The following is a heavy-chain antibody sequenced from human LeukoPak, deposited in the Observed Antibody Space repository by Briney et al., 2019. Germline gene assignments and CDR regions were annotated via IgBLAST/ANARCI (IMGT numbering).Heavy chain of an antibody. V-gene: IGHV4-34*01. CDR3: VGDGYNEDAFDI. Sequence: KPSETLSLTCAVYGGSFSGYYWSWIRQPPGKGLEWIGEINHSGSTNYNPSLKSRVTISVDTSKNQFSLKLSSVTAADTAVYYCVGDGYNEDAFDIWGQGTMVTVSS. CDR2: INHSGST. CDR1: GGSFSGYY. D-gene: IGHD5-24*01. J-gene: IGHJ3*02.